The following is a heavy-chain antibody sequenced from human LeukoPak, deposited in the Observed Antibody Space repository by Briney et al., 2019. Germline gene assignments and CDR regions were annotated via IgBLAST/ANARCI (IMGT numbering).Heavy chain of an antibody. CDR2: INHSGST. D-gene: IGHD2-15*01. V-gene: IGHV4-34*01. Sequence: SETLSLTCAVYGESFSNYFWSWIRQPPGKGLDWIGEINHSGSTNYNPSLKSRVIVSVDTAKNQLSLKLSFVTTADTAVYYCARALAYCSGGSCTRGYNWFDPWGQGTLVTVPS. CDR3: ARALAYCSGGSCTRGYNWFDP. CDR1: GESFSNYF. J-gene: IGHJ5*02.